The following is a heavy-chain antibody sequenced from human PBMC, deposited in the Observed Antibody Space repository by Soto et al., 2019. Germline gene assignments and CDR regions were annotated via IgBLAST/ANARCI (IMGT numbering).Heavy chain of an antibody. CDR2: INQNGGQK. CDR3: VTWADAADEDYFHH. Sequence: EVQLVESGGGLVQPGGSLRLSCAASGFRFTSSWMSWVRQAPGQWLEWVAHINQNGGQKYYVDSAKGRFTISRDNAKTSLYLQMNSLRVEDTAVFYCVTWADAADEDYFHHWGQGTLVTVSS. D-gene: IGHD3-16*01. V-gene: IGHV3-7*01. CDR1: GFRFTSSW. J-gene: IGHJ1*01.